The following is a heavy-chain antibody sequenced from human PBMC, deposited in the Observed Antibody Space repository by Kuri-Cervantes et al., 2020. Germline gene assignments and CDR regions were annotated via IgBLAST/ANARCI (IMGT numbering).Heavy chain of an antibody. CDR1: GFTFSSYW. D-gene: IGHD6-13*01. V-gene: IGHV3-7*01. CDR2: IKQDGSEK. J-gene: IGHJ4*02. CDR3: ARARVAAAGRWYYFDY. Sequence: GGSLRLSCAAYGFTFSSYWMSWVRQAPGKGLEWVANIKQDGSEKYYVDSVKGRFTISRDNAKNSLYLQMNSLRAEDTAVYYCARARVAAAGRWYYFDYWGQGTLVTVSS.